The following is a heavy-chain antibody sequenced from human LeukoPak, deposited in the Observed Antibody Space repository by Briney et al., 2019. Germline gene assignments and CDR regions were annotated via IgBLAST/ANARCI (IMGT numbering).Heavy chain of an antibody. CDR2: LSGSADTT. CDR1: GFTFSSSA. D-gene: IGHD6-19*01. V-gene: IGHV3-23*01. Sequence: GSLRLSCAASGFTFSSSAMSWVRQAPGKGLEWVSGLSGSADTTYYADSVKGRFTISRDNSQNTLYLQMNSLRAEDTAVYYCAKDVRAVVGKGPFDYWGQGTLVTVSS. CDR3: AKDVRAVVGKGPFDY. J-gene: IGHJ4*02.